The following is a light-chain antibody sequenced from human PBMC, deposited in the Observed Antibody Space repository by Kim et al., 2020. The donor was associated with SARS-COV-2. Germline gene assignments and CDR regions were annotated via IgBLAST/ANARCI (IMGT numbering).Light chain of an antibody. CDR3: QQYDEWPWT. J-gene: IGKJ1*01. CDR2: GGS. Sequence: VSAGETGTPSCRSTRRANDNLAWYQQQPGQPPRLLVYGGSVTATCIPARFSGSGSKTEYTLTVTRLQSEDFAIYYCQQYDEWPWTFGQGTKVDIK. V-gene: IGKV3-15*01. CDR1: RRANDN.